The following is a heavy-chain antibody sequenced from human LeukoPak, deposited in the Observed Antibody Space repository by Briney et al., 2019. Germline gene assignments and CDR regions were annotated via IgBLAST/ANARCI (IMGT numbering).Heavy chain of an antibody. CDR3: ATPSAAVAGGPPGYFDY. V-gene: IGHV3-23*01. J-gene: IGHJ4*02. CDR2: ISGSGGST. D-gene: IGHD6-19*01. CDR1: GFTFSSYA. Sequence: PGGSLRLSCAASGFTFSSYAMSWVRQAPGKGLEWVSAISGSGGSTYYADSVKGRFTISRDNSKNTLYLQMNSLRAEDTAVYYCATPSAAVAGGPPGYFDYWGQGTLVTVSS.